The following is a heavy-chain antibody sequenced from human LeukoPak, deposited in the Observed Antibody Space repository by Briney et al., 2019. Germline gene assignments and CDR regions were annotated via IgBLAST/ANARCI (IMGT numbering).Heavy chain of an antibody. CDR3: TRDLDGSGSYNWFDP. CDR1: GFTFSSSA. J-gene: IGHJ5*02. Sequence: GGSLRLSCAASGFTFSSSAMNWVRQAPGKGLEWVSYISSSGSTIYYADSVKGRFTISRDNAKHSLYLQMNSLRAEDTAVYYCTRDLDGSGSYNWFDPWGQGTLVTVSS. V-gene: IGHV3-48*03. CDR2: ISSSGSTI. D-gene: IGHD3-10*01.